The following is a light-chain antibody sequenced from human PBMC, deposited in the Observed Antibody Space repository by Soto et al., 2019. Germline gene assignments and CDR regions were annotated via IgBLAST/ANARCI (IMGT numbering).Light chain of an antibody. Sequence: IVMTQSPATLSVSPGERATLSCRASQSVRSKLAWYQQKPGQAPRLLSYGASTRATGIPARFSGSGSGTEFTLTISSLQSEDFAVYYCQQHNNWPPWAFGQGTKVEIK. CDR3: QQHNNWPPWA. CDR1: QSVRSK. CDR2: GAS. V-gene: IGKV3-15*01. J-gene: IGKJ1*01.